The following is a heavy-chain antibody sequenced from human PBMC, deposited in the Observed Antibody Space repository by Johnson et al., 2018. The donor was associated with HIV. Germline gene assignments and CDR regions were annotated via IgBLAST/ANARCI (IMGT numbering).Heavy chain of an antibody. V-gene: IGHV3-66*01. J-gene: IGHJ3*02. CDR2: IYSGGST. D-gene: IGHD6-19*01. CDR3: ARGGYSSGWIYAFDI. CDR1: GFTFSSYS. Sequence: MQLVESGGGLVQPGGSLRLSCAASGFTFSSYSMSWVRQAPGKGLEWVSVIYSGGSTYYADSVKGRFTISRDNSKHTLYLQMNSLRAEDTAVYYCARGGYSSGWIYAFDIWGQGTMVTVSS.